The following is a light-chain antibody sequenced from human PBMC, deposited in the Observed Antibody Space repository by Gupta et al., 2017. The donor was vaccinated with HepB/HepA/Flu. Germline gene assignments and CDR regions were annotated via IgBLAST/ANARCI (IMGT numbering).Light chain of an antibody. Sequence: QSVVTQPPSESGTPGQRVTISCSGSSSNIATNYVYWYQQFPGTAPKLLIYANNQRPSGVPDRFSGSKSGTSASLAISGLRSEDEATYYCATWDDSLSGRVFGGGTTLTVL. CDR2: ANN. J-gene: IGLJ3*02. V-gene: IGLV1-47*01. CDR3: ATWDDSLSGRV. CDR1: SSNIATNY.